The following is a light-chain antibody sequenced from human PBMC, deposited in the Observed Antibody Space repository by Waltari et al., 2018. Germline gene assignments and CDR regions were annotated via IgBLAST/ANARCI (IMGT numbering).Light chain of an antibody. J-gene: IGLJ2*01. CDR2: RNN. CDR1: SSNIGNNY. Sequence: QSVLTQPPSASGTPGQRVTISCSGSSSNIGNNYVNWYHQVPGTAPKLLIYRNNQRPSGVPDRVSGSKSGTSASRAIRGLRSEDEGDYYCAAWDDSLSGVVFGGGTKLTVL. CDR3: AAWDDSLSGVV. V-gene: IGLV1-47*01.